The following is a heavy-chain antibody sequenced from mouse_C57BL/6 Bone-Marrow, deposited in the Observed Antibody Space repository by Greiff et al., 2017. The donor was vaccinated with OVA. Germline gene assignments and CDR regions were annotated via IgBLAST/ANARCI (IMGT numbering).Heavy chain of an antibody. V-gene: IGHV1-64*01. Sequence: QVQLQQPGAELVKPGASVKLSCKASGYTFTSYWMHWVKQRPGQGLEWIGMIHPNSGSTNYNEKFKSKATLTVDKSSSTAYMQLISLTSEDSAVYYCARWDSNYRAWFAYWGQGTLVTVSA. D-gene: IGHD2-5*01. J-gene: IGHJ3*01. CDR2: IHPNSGST. CDR1: GYTFTSYW. CDR3: ARWDSNYRAWFAY.